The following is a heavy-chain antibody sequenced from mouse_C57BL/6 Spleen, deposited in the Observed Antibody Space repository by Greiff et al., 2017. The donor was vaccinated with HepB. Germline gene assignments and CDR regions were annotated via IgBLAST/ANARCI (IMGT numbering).Heavy chain of an antibody. CDR3: ARDSNLYYFDY. J-gene: IGHJ2*01. V-gene: IGHV3-6*01. CDR2: ISYDGSN. D-gene: IGHD2-5*01. CDR1: GYSITSGYY. Sequence: VQLKQSGPGLVKPSQSLSLTCSVTGYSITSGYYWNWIRQFPGNKLEWMGYISYDGSNNYNPSLKNRISITRDTSKNQFVLKLNSVTTEDTATYYCARDSNLYYFDYWGQGTTLTVSS.